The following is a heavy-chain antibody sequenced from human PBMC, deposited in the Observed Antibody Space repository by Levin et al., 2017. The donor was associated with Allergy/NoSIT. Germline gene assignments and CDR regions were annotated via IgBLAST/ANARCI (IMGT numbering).Heavy chain of an antibody. D-gene: IGHD6-19*01. V-gene: IGHV3-23*01. J-gene: IGHJ1*01. CDR3: AKGRNSSGWYSMSYFQH. CDR2: ISGSGGST. Sequence: PGGSLRLSCAASGFTFSSYAMSWVRQAPGKGLEWVSAISGSGGSTYYADSVKGRFTISRDNSKNTLYLQMNSLRAEDTAVYYCAKGRNSSGWYSMSYFQHWGQGTLVTVSS. CDR1: GFTFSSYA.